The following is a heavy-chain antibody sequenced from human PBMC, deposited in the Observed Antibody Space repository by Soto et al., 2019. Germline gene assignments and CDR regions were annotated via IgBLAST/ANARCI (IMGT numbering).Heavy chain of an antibody. D-gene: IGHD2-21*01. Sequence: SETLSLTCTVSGGSISSYYWSWIRQPPGKGLEWIGYIYYSGSTNYNPSLKSRVTISVDTSKNQFSLKLSSVTAADTAVYYCARYSIFYYMAVWGKGTTVTVSS. CDR1: GGSISSYY. J-gene: IGHJ6*03. CDR2: IYYSGST. V-gene: IGHV4-59*12. CDR3: ARYSIFYYMAV.